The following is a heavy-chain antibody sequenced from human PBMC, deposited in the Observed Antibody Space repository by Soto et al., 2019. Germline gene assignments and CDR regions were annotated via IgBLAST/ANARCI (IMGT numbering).Heavy chain of an antibody. J-gene: IGHJ4*02. CDR3: VTGDHLVR. CDR1: GYTFTGYY. V-gene: IGHV1-2*02. CDR2: INPKTGDT. Sequence: ASVKVSCKTSGYTFTGYYLNWVRQAPGRGLEWVGWINPKTGDTNNAQKFQGRVTMTTDTSISTGYMELSGMKSDDTAVYYCVTGDHLVRWGQGTRVTVSS. D-gene: IGHD6-6*01.